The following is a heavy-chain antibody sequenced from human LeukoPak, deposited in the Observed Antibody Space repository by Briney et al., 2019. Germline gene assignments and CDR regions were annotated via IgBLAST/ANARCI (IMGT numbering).Heavy chain of an antibody. Sequence: GGSLRLSCATSGFNFDRYTIHWVRHAPGKGLEWVSLAGWAGGTTFYSDSVRGRFTISRDSGRKSVYLQMNSLTTDDTAFYFCAKELDTMFFDYWGQGALVTVSS. D-gene: IGHD3-10*02. V-gene: IGHV3-43*01. CDR1: GFNFDRYT. CDR2: AGWAGGTT. CDR3: AKELDTMFFDY. J-gene: IGHJ4*02.